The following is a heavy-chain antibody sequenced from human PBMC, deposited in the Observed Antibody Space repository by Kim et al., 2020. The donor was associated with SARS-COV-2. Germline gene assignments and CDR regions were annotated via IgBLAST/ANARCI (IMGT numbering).Heavy chain of an antibody. D-gene: IGHD2-15*01. Sequence: GGSLRLSCAASGFTFSNYGMHWVRQASGKGLEWVAGITYEGSNKYYAYAAKGRFTFSRANSKNTPNTQMKRKRAENTDTYVYAKRSGRCSYFDYWG. CDR1: GFTFSNYG. V-gene: IGHV3-30*18. CDR2: ITYEGSNK. J-gene: IGHJ4*01. CDR3: AKRSGRCSYFDY.